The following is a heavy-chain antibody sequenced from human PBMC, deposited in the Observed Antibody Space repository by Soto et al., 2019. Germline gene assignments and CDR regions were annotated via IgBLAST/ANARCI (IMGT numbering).Heavy chain of an antibody. J-gene: IGHJ4*02. CDR1: GFTVSSNY. V-gene: IGHV3-53*01. CDR3: AKTLYYYDTGGYQ. CDR2: IYSGGST. D-gene: IGHD3-22*01. Sequence: GGSLRLSCAASGFTVSSNYMSWVRQAPGKGLEWVSVIYSGGSTYYADSVKGRFTISRDNSKNTLYLQMNSLRAEDTAVYYCAKTLYYYDTGGYQWGQGTLVTVSS.